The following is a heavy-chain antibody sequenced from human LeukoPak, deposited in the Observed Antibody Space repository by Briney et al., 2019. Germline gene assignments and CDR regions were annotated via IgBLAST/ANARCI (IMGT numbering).Heavy chain of an antibody. J-gene: IGHJ5*02. Sequence: GGSLRLSCAASGFTFSSYAMSWVRQAPGKGLEWVSAISGSGGSTYYADSVKGRFTISRDNSKNTLYLQMNSLRAEDAAVYYCAKGLEYSSSSLPNWFDPWGQGTLVTVSS. V-gene: IGHV3-23*01. CDR3: AKGLEYSSSSLPNWFDP. CDR1: GFTFSSYA. D-gene: IGHD6-6*01. CDR2: ISGSGGST.